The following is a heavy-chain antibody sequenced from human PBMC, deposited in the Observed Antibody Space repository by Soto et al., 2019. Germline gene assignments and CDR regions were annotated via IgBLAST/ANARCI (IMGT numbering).Heavy chain of an antibody. Sequence: GGSLRLSCAPSGFTFSSYAMSWVRQAPGKGLEWVSAISGSGGSTYYADSVKGRFTISRDNSKNTLYLQMNSLRAEDTAVYYCAKDKGYQLLCDYWGQGTLVTVSS. D-gene: IGHD2-2*01. V-gene: IGHV3-23*01. CDR2: ISGSGGST. CDR1: GFTFSSYA. J-gene: IGHJ4*02. CDR3: AKDKGYQLLCDY.